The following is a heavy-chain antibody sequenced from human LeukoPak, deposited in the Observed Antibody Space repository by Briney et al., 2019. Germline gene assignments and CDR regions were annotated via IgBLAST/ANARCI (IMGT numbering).Heavy chain of an antibody. D-gene: IGHD1-26*01. CDR3: ARADSGSSPYYFDY. J-gene: IGHJ4*02. CDR1: GDSISSGSYY. Sequence: SETLSLTCTVSGDSISSGSYYWSWIRQPAGKGLEWIGRIYTSGSTNYNPSLKSRVTISVDTSKNQFSLKLSSVTAADTAVYYCARADSGSSPYYFDYWGQGTLVTVSS. V-gene: IGHV4-61*02. CDR2: IYTSGST.